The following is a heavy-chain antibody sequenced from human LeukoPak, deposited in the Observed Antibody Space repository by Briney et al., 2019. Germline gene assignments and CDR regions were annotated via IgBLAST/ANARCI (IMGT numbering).Heavy chain of an antibody. Sequence: ASVRVSCEASGYTFTSYGIGWVRQAPGQGLEWMGWISGYNSDTKYAQRLQGRVTMTTDTSTSTVYMELRSLRSDDTAVYYCARDLMPVAATGLYDYWGQGTLVTVSS. D-gene: IGHD6-19*01. J-gene: IGHJ4*02. CDR3: ARDLMPVAATGLYDY. V-gene: IGHV1-18*01. CDR2: ISGYNSDT. CDR1: GYTFTSYG.